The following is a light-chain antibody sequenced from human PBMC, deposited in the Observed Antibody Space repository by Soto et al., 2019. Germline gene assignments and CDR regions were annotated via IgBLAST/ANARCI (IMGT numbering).Light chain of an antibody. CDR1: QSISSW. CDR2: KAS. J-gene: IGKJ1*01. V-gene: IGKV1-5*03. Sequence: DIRITQAVSTVTAALGDRVTITCRASQSISSWLAWYQQKPGKAPKLLIYKASSLESGVPSRFSGSGSGTEYTLTISSLQPDDFASYYCQQYNSAPPETFGQGTKVDIK. CDR3: QQYNSAPPET.